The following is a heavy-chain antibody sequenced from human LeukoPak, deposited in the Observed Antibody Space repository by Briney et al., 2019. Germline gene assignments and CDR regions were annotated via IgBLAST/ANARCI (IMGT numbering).Heavy chain of an antibody. CDR1: GYTFTGYY. D-gene: IGHD2-2*01. J-gene: IGHJ4*02. CDR3: ARVAKDQYCSSTSCFHYYFDY. CDR2: INPNSGGT. V-gene: IGHV1-2*02. Sequence: ASVKVSCKASGYTFTGYYMHWVRQAPGQGLEWMGWINPNSGGTNYAQKFQGRVTMTRDTSISTAYMELSRLRSDDTAVYYCARVAKDQYCSSTSCFHYYFDYWGQGTLVTVSS.